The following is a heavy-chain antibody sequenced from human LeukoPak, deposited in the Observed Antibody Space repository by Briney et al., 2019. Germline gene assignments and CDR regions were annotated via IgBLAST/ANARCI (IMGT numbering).Heavy chain of an antibody. CDR1: GFTVSSNY. D-gene: IGHD6-13*01. CDR2: IYSGGST. J-gene: IGHJ6*03. V-gene: IGHV3-53*01. CDR3: AGAPRYSSSWYEYYYYYCMDV. Sequence: GGSLRLSCAASGFTVSSNYMSWVRQAPGKGLEWVSVIYSGGSTYYADSVKGRFTISRGNSKNTLYLQMNSLRADDTAVYYCAGAPRYSSSWYEYYYYYCMDVWGKGTTVTVSS.